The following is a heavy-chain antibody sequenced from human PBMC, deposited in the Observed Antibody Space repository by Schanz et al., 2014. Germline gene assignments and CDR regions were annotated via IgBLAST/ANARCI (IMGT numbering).Heavy chain of an antibody. CDR2: IKKDGSEK. Sequence: EEQLVESGGGLVQPGGSLRLSCLASGFAFSSYGMNWLRQAPGKGLEWVANIKKDGSEKYYVDSVKGRFTISRDNAKNSLFLQMNSLRPEDTAVYYCARGRVLESWGQGTLVTVSS. CDR3: ARGRVLES. J-gene: IGHJ5*02. CDR1: GFAFSSYG. V-gene: IGHV3-7*01. D-gene: IGHD1-1*01.